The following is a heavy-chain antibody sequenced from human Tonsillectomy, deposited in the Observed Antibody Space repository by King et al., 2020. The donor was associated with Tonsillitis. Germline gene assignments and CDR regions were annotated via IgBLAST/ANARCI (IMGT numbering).Heavy chain of an antibody. Sequence: QLVQSGPEVKKPGASVKVSCKASGYTFTTYGISWVRPAPSQGREWMGWISTYKGNTNYTQNLQGRVTMTTDTSTSTDYMELRSLTADDTAVYFCAGDGRDYVFFGGWKYWGQGTLVTVSS. CDR2: ISTYKGNT. CDR1: GYTFTTYG. J-gene: IGHJ4*02. CDR3: AGDGRDYVFFGGWKY. V-gene: IGHV1-18*04. D-gene: IGHD3-16*01.